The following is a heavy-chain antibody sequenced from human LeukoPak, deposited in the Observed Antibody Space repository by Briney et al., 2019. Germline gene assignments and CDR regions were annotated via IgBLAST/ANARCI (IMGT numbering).Heavy chain of an antibody. CDR1: GGSISSYY. CDR2: IYYRGST. Sequence: SETLSLTCTVSGGSISSYYWSWIRQPPGKGLEWIGYIYYRGSTNYNPSLKGRVTISLDTSKNQVSLKLSSVTAADTAVYYCARKSDYAPPWYGFDIWGQGTMVTVSS. D-gene: IGHD4-17*01. V-gene: IGHV4-59*08. CDR3: ARKSDYAPPWYGFDI. J-gene: IGHJ3*02.